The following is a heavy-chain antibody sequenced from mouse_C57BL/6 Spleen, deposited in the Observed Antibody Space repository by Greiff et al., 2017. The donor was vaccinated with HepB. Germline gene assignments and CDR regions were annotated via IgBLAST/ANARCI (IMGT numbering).Heavy chain of an antibody. CDR1: GYTFTSYW. V-gene: IGHV1-50*01. CDR3: AREIWFAY. J-gene: IGHJ3*01. CDR2: IDPSDSYT. Sequence: QVQLQQSGAELVKPGASVKLSCKASGYTFTSYWMQWVKQRPGQGLEWIGEIDPSDSYTNYNQKFKGKATLTVDTSSSTAYMQLSSLTSEDSAVYYCAREIWFAYWGQGTLVTVSA.